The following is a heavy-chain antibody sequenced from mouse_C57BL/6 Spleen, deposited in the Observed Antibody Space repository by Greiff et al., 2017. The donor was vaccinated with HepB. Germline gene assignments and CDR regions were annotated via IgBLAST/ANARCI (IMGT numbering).Heavy chain of an antibody. D-gene: IGHD2-4*01. CDR2: IYPRSGNT. CDR1: GYTFTSYG. CDR3: AREGVRITRYYYAMDY. Sequence: QVQLKESGAELARPGASVKLSCKASGYTFTSYGISWVKQRTGQGLEWIGEIYPRSGNTYYNEKFKGKSTLTADKSSSTAYMELSSLRSEDSAVYFCAREGVRITRYYYAMDYWGQGTSVTVSS. J-gene: IGHJ4*01. V-gene: IGHV1-81*01.